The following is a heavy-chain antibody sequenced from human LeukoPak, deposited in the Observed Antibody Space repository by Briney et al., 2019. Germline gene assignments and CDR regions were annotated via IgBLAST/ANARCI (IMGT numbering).Heavy chain of an antibody. CDR2: ISAYNGNT. Sequence: APVKVSCRASGYTFTSYGISWVRQAPGQGLEWMGWISAYNGNTNYAQKLQGRVTMTTDTSTSTAYMELRSLRSDDTAVYYCARDLRVITEGDFDYWGQGTLVTVSS. J-gene: IGHJ4*02. CDR1: GYTFTSYG. CDR3: ARDLRVITEGDFDY. V-gene: IGHV1-18*01. D-gene: IGHD3-16*01.